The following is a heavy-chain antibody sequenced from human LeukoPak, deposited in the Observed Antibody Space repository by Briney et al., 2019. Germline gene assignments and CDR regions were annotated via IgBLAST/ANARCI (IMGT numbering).Heavy chain of an antibody. J-gene: IGHJ3*02. Sequence: SETLSLTCTVSGGSISSSSNYWGWIRQPPGKGLEWIGSIYYSGSTYYNPSLKSRVTISADTTRKQFSLKLRSVTAADTAVYYCEYGNNLDAFDIWGQGTMVTVSS. CDR3: EYGNNLDAFDI. CDR1: GGSISSSSNY. V-gene: IGHV4-39*01. CDR2: IYYSGST. D-gene: IGHD5-24*01.